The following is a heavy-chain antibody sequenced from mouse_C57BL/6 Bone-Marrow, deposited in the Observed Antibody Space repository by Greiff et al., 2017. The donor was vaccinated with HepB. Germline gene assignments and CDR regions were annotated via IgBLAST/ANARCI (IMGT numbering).Heavy chain of an antibody. D-gene: IGHD2-5*01. CDR3: ASLSYSNYSYYYAMDY. CDR1: GFTFTDYY. CDR2: IRNKANGYTT. J-gene: IGHJ4*01. V-gene: IGHV7-3*01. Sequence: EVKVEESGGGLVQPGGSLSLSCAASGFTFTDYYMSWVRQPPGKALEWLGFIRNKANGYTTEYSASVKGRFTISRDNSQSILYLQMNALRAEDSATYYCASLSYSNYSYYYAMDYWGQGTSVTVSS.